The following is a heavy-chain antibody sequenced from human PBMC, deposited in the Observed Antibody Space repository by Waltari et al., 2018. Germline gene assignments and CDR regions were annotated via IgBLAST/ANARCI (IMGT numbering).Heavy chain of an antibody. V-gene: IGHV3-21*01. CDR2: ITINSDHI. CDR3: AREPPYDISGPMDV. Sequence: EVQLLESGGGLVKPGGSLRLSCAASGFSFTTHLMHWVRQPPGKGLEWVSSITINSDHIYYADSVKGRFTISRDNAKNSLYLQMNSLRADDTAVYYCAREPPYDISGPMDVWGQGTTVTVSS. D-gene: IGHD3-22*01. J-gene: IGHJ6*02. CDR1: GFSFTTHL.